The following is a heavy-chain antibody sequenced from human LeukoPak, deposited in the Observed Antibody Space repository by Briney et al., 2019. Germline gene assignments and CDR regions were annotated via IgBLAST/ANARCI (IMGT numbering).Heavy chain of an antibody. CDR2: IYTSGST. CDR3: TAGRGYRSNWFDP. V-gene: IGHV4-61*02. Sequence: SETLSLTCTVSGGSISSGSYYWGWIRQPAGKGLEWIGRIYTSGSTNYNPSLKGRVTISVDTSKNQFSLKLSSVTAADTAVYYCTAGRGYRSNWFDPWGQGTLVTVSS. D-gene: IGHD5-12*01. CDR1: GGSISSGSYY. J-gene: IGHJ5*02.